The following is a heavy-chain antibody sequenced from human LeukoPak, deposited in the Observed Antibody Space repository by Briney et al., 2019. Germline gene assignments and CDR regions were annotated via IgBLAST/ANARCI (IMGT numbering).Heavy chain of an antibody. CDR2: LNANSGGT. J-gene: IGHJ3*02. CDR1: GYSFTSHY. CDR3: ARAVGATRGAFDI. Sequence: ASVKVSCKASGYSFTSHYMHWVRQAPGQGLEWMAWLNANSGGTNFAQRFQGRVTMTRDTSISTAYMELSRLRSDDTAVYYCARAVGATRGAFDIWGQGTMVTVSS. V-gene: IGHV1-2*02. D-gene: IGHD1-26*01.